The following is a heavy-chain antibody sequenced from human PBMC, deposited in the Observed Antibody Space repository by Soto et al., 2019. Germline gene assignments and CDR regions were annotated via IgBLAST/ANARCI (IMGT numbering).Heavy chain of an antibody. V-gene: IGHV5-51*01. CDR2: IYPGDSDT. Sequence: GESLKISCKGSGYSFTTNWIGWVRQMPGKGLEWMGVIYPGDSDTRYSPSFQVHVAISADKSINAAYLQWSSLKASDTAMYYCARHSGVAEDGTDWGQGTLVTVSS. D-gene: IGHD6-13*01. CDR1: GYSFTTNW. J-gene: IGHJ1*01. CDR3: ARHSGVAEDGTD.